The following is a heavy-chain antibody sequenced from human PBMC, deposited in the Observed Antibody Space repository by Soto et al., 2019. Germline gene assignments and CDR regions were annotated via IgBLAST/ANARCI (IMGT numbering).Heavy chain of an antibody. CDR1: GFTYESYA. CDR3: AISTGGFGGLFVVPSDY. J-gene: IGHJ4*02. D-gene: IGHD3-16*01. Sequence: EVQLLESGGGLVQPEGSLRLSCAASGFTYESYAMSWVRQAPGKGLEWVSGINSGGTVAHYADSVKGRFAISRDNSKNTLSLEMNSLRVDDTGLYYCAISTGGFGGLFVVPSDYWGQGTLVTVSS. CDR2: INSGGTVA. V-gene: IGHV3-23*01.